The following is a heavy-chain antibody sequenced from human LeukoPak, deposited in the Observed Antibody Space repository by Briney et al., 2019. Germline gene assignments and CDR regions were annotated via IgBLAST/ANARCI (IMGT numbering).Heavy chain of an antibody. D-gene: IGHD6-19*01. Sequence: SETLSLTCAVYGGSFSGYYWSWIRQPPGKGLEWIGEINHSGSTSYNPSLKSRVTISVDTSKNQFSLKLSSVTAADTAVYYCARAKWLASYFDYWGQGTLVTVSS. CDR1: GGSFSGYY. CDR3: ARAKWLASYFDY. J-gene: IGHJ4*02. CDR2: INHSGST. V-gene: IGHV4-34*01.